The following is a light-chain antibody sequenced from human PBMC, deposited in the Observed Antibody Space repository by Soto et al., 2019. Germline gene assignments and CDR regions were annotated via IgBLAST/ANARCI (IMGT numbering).Light chain of an antibody. CDR1: QSVRSSS. Sequence: EIVLTQSPGTLSLSPGERSTLSCRASQSVRSSSLAWYQQKPGQAPRLLIYGASSKATGIPDRFSGSGSGTYFTFTISRLEPEDFAAYYCQQYGSSPLTCGGGTKE. CDR3: QQYGSSPLT. J-gene: IGKJ4*01. CDR2: GAS. V-gene: IGKV3-20*01.